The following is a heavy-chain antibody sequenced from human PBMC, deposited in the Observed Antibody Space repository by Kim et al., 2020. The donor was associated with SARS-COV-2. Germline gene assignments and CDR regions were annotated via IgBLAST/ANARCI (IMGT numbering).Heavy chain of an antibody. CDR1: GFTFDDYA. J-gene: IGHJ4*01. Sequence: GGSLRLSCAASGFTFDDYAMHWVRQAPGKGLEWVSGISWNSGSIGYADSVKGRFTISRDNAKNSLYLQMNSLRAEDTALYYCAKDMGYSSGWHSGGFDY. CDR3: AKDMGYSSGWHSGGFDY. CDR2: ISWNSGSI. V-gene: IGHV3-9*01. D-gene: IGHD6-19*01.